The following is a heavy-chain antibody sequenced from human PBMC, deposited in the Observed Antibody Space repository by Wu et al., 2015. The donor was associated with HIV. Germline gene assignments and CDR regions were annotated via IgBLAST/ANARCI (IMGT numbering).Heavy chain of an antibody. V-gene: IGHV1-18*01. D-gene: IGHD2-2*01. CDR1: GYTFTSYG. CDR3: ARLGPPCSTDTCYYHFDY. CDR2: ISAYNGNT. Sequence: QVQLVQSGAEVKKPGASVKVSCKVSGYTFTSYGISWVRQAPGQGLEWMGWISAYNGNTNYAQKFQGRVTMTRDTSTTTAYMELRSLRSDDTALYYCARLGPPCSTDTCYYHFDYWGQGTLVTVSS. J-gene: IGHJ4*02.